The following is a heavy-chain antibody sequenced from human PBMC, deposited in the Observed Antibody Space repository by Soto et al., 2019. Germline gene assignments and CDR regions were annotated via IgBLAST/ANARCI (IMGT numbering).Heavy chain of an antibody. CDR1: GFTFSSYA. D-gene: IGHD3-9*01. J-gene: IGHJ4*02. CDR2: ISGSGGST. Sequence: GGSLRLSCAASGFTFSSYAMSWVRQAPGKGLEWVSAISGSGGSTYYADSAKGRFTISRDNSKNTLYLQMNSLRAEDTAVYYCAKSEGRRRRFDWWENMGYWGQGTLVTVSS. V-gene: IGHV3-23*01. CDR3: AKSEGRRRRFDWWENMGY.